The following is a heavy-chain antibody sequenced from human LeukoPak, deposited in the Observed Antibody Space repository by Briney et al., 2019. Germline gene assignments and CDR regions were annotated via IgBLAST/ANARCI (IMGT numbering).Heavy chain of an antibody. CDR3: AKRMGPSIAATDLDY. CDR1: GFTFSSYG. D-gene: IGHD6-13*01. J-gene: IGHJ4*02. CDR2: ISYDGSNK. V-gene: IGHV3-30*18. Sequence: GGSLRLSCAASGFTFSSYGMNWVRQAPGKGLEWVAVISYDGSNKYFADSVKGRFTISRDNSKNTLYLQMNSLRAEDTAVYYCAKRMGPSIAATDLDYWGQGTLVTVSS.